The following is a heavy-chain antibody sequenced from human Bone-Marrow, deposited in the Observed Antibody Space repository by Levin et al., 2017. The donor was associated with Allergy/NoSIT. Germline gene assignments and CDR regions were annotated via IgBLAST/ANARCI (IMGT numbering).Heavy chain of an antibody. J-gene: IGHJ6*02. CDR2: ITVSGPRT. D-gene: IGHD3-22*01. V-gene: IGHV3-23*01. Sequence: GESLKISCAASGFTFSVYAMTWVRQAPGKGLEWVSSITVSGPRTYYAESVKGRFTMSRDDAKNTVYLQMNSLRAEDTAVYFCTRDHRYSSFWGQGTTVTVSS. CDR1: GFTFSVYA. CDR3: TRDHRYSSF.